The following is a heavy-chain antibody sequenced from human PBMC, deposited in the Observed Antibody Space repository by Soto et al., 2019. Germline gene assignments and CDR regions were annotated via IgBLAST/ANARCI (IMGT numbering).Heavy chain of an antibody. J-gene: IGHJ5*02. Sequence: QVQLVQSGAEVKKPGSSVKVSCKASGGTFSSYAISWVRQAPGQGLEWMGGIIPIFGTANYAQKFQGRVMIAANDSTSTANMELSSLRAEDTAVYYCASDASCTSYYDSSSYPWGQGTLVTVSS. V-gene: IGHV1-69*12. D-gene: IGHD3-22*01. CDR2: IIPIFGTA. CDR3: ASDASCTSYYDSSSYP. CDR1: GGTFSSYA.